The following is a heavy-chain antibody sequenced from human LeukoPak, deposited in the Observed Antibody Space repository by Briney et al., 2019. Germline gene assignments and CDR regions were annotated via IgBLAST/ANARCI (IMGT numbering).Heavy chain of an antibody. CDR1: GHTFTGYY. CDR2: INPNSGGT. D-gene: IGHD6-19*01. V-gene: IGHV1-2*06. J-gene: IGHJ4*02. CDR3: ARVLSIAVTLPHY. Sequence: ASVKVSCKASGHTFTGYYMHWVRQAPGQGLEWMGRINPNSGGTNYAQKFQGRVTMTRDTSISTAYMELSRLRSDDTAVYYCARVLSIAVTLPHYWGQGTLVTVSS.